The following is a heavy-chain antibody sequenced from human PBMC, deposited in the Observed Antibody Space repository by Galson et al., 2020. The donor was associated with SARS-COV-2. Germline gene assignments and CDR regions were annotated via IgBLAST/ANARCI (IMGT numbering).Heavy chain of an antibody. CDR1: GYTFTSYY. D-gene: IGHD2-2*01. V-gene: IGHV1-46*03. Sequence: RQEASVKVSCKASGYTFTSYYMHWVRQAPGQGLEWMGIINPSGGSTSYAQKFQGRVTMTRDTSTSTVYMELSSLRSEDTAVYYCARGANYQVDYYYYGMDVWGQGTTVTVSS. J-gene: IGHJ6*02. CDR2: INPSGGST. CDR3: ARGANYQVDYYYYGMDV.